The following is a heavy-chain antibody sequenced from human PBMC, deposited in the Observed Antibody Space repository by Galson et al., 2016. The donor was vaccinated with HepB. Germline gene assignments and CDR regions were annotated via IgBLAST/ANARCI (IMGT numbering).Heavy chain of an antibody. J-gene: IGHJ4*02. CDR3: ATSPSRGY. V-gene: IGHV3-66*01. CDR2: IYSGGNT. D-gene: IGHD2-2*01. Sequence: SLRLSCAASGFTVSNNYMSWVRQAPGKGLEWVSVIYSGGNTFYADSVKGRLTISRDTSKNTLYLQMNSLRAEDTAVYYCATSPSRGYWGQGTLVTVSS. CDR1: GFTVSNNY.